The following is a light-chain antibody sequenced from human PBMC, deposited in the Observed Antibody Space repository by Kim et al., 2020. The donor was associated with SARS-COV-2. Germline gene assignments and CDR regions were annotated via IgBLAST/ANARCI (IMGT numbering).Light chain of an antibody. V-gene: IGLV2-11*01. CDR3: CSYAGSFTNYV. J-gene: IGLJ1*01. CDR1: SSDVGAFNY. Sequence: QSVTISCTGSSSDVGAFNYVSWYQHHPGKAPKLIIYDVTQRPSGVPDRFSGSKSGNTASLTISGLQAEDEADYYCCSYAGSFTNYVFGSGTKVTVL. CDR2: DVT.